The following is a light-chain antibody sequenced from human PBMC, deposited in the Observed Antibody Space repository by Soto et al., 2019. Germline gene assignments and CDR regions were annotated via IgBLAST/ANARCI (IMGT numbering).Light chain of an antibody. CDR3: ASWEDSLNGWV. CDR1: SSNVGSNT. J-gene: IGLJ3*02. Sequence: QLVLTQSPSASGTPGQRVTISCSGSSSNVGSNTVSWYQQLPGTAPKVLIYSDDQRPSGVPDRFSGSRSGSSASLAISGLQSGDEADYYCASWEDSLNGWVIGGGTQLTVL. CDR2: SDD. V-gene: IGLV1-44*01.